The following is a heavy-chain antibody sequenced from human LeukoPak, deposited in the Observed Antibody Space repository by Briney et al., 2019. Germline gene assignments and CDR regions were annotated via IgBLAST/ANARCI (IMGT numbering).Heavy chain of an antibody. Sequence: PGGSLRLSCAASGFTFSSYWMHWVRQAPGKGLVWVSRINSDGSSTSYADSVKGRFTISRDNAKNTQYLQMNSLRAEDTAVYYCARDKVATNTMDVWGKGTTVTISS. CDR2: INSDGSST. CDR1: GFTFSSYW. D-gene: IGHD5-12*01. J-gene: IGHJ6*04. V-gene: IGHV3-74*01. CDR3: ARDKVATNTMDV.